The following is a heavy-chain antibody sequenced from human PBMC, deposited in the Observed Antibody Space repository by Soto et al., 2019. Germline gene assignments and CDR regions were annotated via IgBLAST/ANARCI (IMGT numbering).Heavy chain of an antibody. D-gene: IGHD1-1*01. CDR3: ARGIRRGRVGIWFNP. Sequence: QVLLQQWGAGLLKPSETLSLTCAVNGGPFSGYYWSWIRQPPGKGLVWIGEMNPGVSSNYNPSLKSRVTVSVDTSKKQFSLKLTSVTAADTAVYYCARGIRRGRVGIWFNPWGQGTLVTVSS. J-gene: IGHJ5*02. V-gene: IGHV4-34*01. CDR1: GGPFSGYY. CDR2: MNPGVSS.